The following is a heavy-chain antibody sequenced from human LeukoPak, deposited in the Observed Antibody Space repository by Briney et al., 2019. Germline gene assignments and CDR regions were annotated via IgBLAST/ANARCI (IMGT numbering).Heavy chain of an antibody. Sequence: GGSLRLSCAASGFTVSSNYMSWVRQAPGKGLEWVSIIYSGGTIYYADSVKGRFTTSRDSSKNTLYLQMNSLTAEDTAVYYCARTGGSGSYFNWAYFDYWGQGTLVTVSS. CDR3: ARTGGSGSYFNWAYFDY. CDR2: IYSGGTI. J-gene: IGHJ4*02. V-gene: IGHV3-53*01. CDR1: GFTVSSNY. D-gene: IGHD3-10*01.